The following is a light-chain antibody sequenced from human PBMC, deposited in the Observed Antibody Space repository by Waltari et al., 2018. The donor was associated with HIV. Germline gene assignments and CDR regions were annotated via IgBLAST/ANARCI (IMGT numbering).Light chain of an antibody. Sequence: QSALTQPASVSGFPGQSINISCTAISTDSRFYQYVSWYQQHPGKIPRLIIFDINNRPSGVSDHISGSRSGNSASLTFSGLQSGDEAHYYCASNRLDYTLIFGGGTKLTVL. CDR1: STDSRFYQY. CDR2: DIN. CDR3: ASNRLDYTLI. J-gene: IGLJ2*01. V-gene: IGLV2-14*03.